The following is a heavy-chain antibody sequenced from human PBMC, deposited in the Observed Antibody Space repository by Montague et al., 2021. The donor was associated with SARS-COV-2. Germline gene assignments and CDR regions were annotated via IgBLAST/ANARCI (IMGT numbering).Heavy chain of an antibody. D-gene: IGHD3-22*01. J-gene: IGHJ3*02. CDR2: IYYSGST. Sequence: SETLSLTCTVSGGSISSYYWSWIRQPPGKGLEWIGYIYYSGSTIYNPSLKSRVTISIDTSKNQFSLKLNSVTAADTAVYYCARAATITMIVVVIDAFDIWGQGTMVTVSS. V-gene: IGHV4-59*12. CDR3: ARAATITMIVVVIDAFDI. CDR1: GGSISSYY.